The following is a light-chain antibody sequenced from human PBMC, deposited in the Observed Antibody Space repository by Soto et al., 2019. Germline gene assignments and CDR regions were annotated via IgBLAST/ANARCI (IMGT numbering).Light chain of an antibody. CDR2: SAS. CDR1: QGINNY. CDR3: QQYGSSGT. V-gene: IGKV1-27*01. Sequence: DIQMTQSPSSLSASVGDSVTITCRARQGINNYLAWYQQKPGKVPVLLIYSASTLKSGVPSRFSGSGSGTDFTLTISRLEPEDFAVYYCQQYGSSGTFGQGTKVDIK. J-gene: IGKJ1*01.